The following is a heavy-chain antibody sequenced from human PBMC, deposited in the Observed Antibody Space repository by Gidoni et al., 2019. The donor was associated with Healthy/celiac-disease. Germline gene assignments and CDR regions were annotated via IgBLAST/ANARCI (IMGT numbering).Heavy chain of an antibody. V-gene: IGHV3-30*18. D-gene: IGHD5-12*01. CDR2: ISYDGSNK. CDR1: GFTFSSYG. J-gene: IGHJ3*02. Sequence: QVQLVESGGGVVQPGRSLRLSCAASGFTFSSYGMHGVRQAPGKGLEWVAVISYDGSNKYEADSVKGLFTISRDNSKNTLYLQMNSLRAEDTALYYCAKGGNGDSYEQNDALDIWGQGTMVTVSS. CDR3: AKGGNGDSYEQNDALDI.